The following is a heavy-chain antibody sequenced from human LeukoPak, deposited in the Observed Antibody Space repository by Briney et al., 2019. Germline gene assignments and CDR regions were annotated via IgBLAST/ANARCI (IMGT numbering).Heavy chain of an antibody. D-gene: IGHD4-17*01. CDR1: GXSFTSYW. Sequence: GESLKISCKGSGXSFTSYWINWVRQMPGKGLEWMGRIDPSDSYTNYSPSFQGHVTISTDKSISTAYLQWSSLKASDTAMYYCARQGLDGDYVDYWGQGTLVTVSS. J-gene: IGHJ4*02. CDR3: ARQGLDGDYVDY. CDR2: IDPSDSYT. V-gene: IGHV5-10-1*01.